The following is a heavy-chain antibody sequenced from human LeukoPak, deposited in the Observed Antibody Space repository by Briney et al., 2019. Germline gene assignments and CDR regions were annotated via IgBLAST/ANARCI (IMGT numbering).Heavy chain of an antibody. CDR3: ARVGWAVNWFDP. J-gene: IGHJ5*02. Sequence: KPSETLSLTCAVYGASFSGYYCSWIRQPPGKGLEWIGEINHSGSTNYNPSLKSRVTLSVDTSKNQFSLKLSSVTAADTAVYYCARVGWAVNWFDPWGQGTLVTVSS. D-gene: IGHD6-19*01. CDR1: GASFSGYY. CDR2: INHSGST. V-gene: IGHV4-34*01.